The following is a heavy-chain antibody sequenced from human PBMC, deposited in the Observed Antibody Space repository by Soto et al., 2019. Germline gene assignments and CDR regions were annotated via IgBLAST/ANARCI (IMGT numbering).Heavy chain of an antibody. CDR3: ARGPSGIAAAGTLFDSYGMDV. V-gene: IGHV1-2*04. Sequence: ASVKVSCKASGYTFTGYYMHWVRQAPGQGLEWMGWINPNSGGTNYAQKFQGWVTMTRDTSISTAYMELSRLRSDDTAVYYCARGPSGIAAAGTLFDSYGMDVWGQGTTVTVSS. J-gene: IGHJ6*02. CDR2: INPNSGGT. D-gene: IGHD6-13*01. CDR1: GYTFTGYY.